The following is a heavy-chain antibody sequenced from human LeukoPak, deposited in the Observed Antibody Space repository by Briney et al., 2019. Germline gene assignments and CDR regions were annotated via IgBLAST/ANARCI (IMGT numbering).Heavy chain of an antibody. V-gene: IGHV3-7*01. CDR3: ARGHTYSSSSWYYFDY. J-gene: IGHJ4*02. Sequence: GGSPRLSCAASGFTFSSYWMSWVRQAPGKGLEWVANIKQDGSEKYYVDSVKGRFTISRDNAKNSLYLQMNSLRAEDTAVYYCARGHTYSSSSWYYFDYWGQGTLVTVSS. CDR1: GFTFSSYW. D-gene: IGHD6-6*01. CDR2: IKQDGSEK.